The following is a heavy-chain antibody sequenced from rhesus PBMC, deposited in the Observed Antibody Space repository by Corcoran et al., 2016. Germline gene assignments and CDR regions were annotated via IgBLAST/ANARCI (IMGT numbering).Heavy chain of an antibody. CDR2: IYGSGGSN. Sequence: QVQLQESGPGLVKPSETLSLTCAVSGYSISSGYYWGWIRQPPGKGLEWSGSIYGSGGSNYLNPSLKSRVTESVDTAKNRFSLKLSSVTAADTAVYYCARVGSSWSEWDTVGTEWYFDLWGPGTPITISS. D-gene: IGHD5-42*01. J-gene: IGHJ2*01. V-gene: IGHV4S14*01. CDR3: ARVGSSWSEWDTVGTEWYFDL. CDR1: GYSISSGYY.